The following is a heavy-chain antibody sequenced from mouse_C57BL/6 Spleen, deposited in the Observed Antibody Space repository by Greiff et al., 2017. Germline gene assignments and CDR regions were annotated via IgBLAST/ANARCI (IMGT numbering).Heavy chain of an antibody. J-gene: IGHJ3*01. D-gene: IGHD3-3*01. CDR1: GYSITSDY. V-gene: IGHV3-8*01. CDR2: ISYSGST. Sequence: EVQLQQSGPGLAKPSQTLSLTCSVTGYSITSDYWNWIRKCPGNKLEYMGYISYSGSTYSNPSLKSRISITRDTSKNQYYLQLNFVTTEDTATYYCARGDDWFAYWGQGTLVTVSA. CDR3: ARGDDWFAY.